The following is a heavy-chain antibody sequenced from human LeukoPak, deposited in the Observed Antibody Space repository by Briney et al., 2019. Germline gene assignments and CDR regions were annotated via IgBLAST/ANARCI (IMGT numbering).Heavy chain of an antibody. Sequence: ASVKVSCKASGYTFTSYDINWVRQATGQGLEWMGWMNPNSGNTGYAQKFQGRVTMTRNTSISTAYMELSSLRSGDTAVYYCARILRFLEPITMDVWGKGTTVTVSS. J-gene: IGHJ6*03. CDR1: GYTFTSYD. CDR3: ARILRFLEPITMDV. CDR2: MNPNSGNT. D-gene: IGHD3-3*01. V-gene: IGHV1-8*01.